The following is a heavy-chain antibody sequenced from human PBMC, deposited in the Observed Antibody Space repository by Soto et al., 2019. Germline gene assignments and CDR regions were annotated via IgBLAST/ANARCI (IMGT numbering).Heavy chain of an antibody. CDR3: AGGGDYAAFDI. Sequence: QVQLVQSGAGVKKPGASVKDSCKPSGYTFTSYDINWVRQATGQGLEWMGWMTPNSGNTGYAQKFQGRVTMTRNTSISTSYMEMSSLRSEDTAVYYYAGGGDYAAFDIWGQGTMVTVAA. CDR2: MTPNSGNT. V-gene: IGHV1-8*01. CDR1: GYTFTSYD. J-gene: IGHJ3*02. D-gene: IGHD4-17*01.